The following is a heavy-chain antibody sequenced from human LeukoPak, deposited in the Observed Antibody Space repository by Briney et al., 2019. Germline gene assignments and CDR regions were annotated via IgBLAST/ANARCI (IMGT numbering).Heavy chain of an antibody. CDR1: GYSLIIYY. CDR2: INPNGGST. CDR3: ARTLEGTLKSNGGWNGDGDY. V-gene: IGHV1-46*01. Sequence: ASVKVSCKASGYSLIIYYMHWVRQAPGQGLEWMGIINPNGGSTSYAQKLQDRITVTRDTSTSTVYMELSSLRSEDTAVYYCARTLEGTLKSNGGWNGDGDYWGQGTLVTVSS. J-gene: IGHJ4*02. D-gene: IGHD1-1*01.